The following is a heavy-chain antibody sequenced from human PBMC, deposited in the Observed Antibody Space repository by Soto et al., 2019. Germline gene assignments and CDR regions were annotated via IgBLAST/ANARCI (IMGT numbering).Heavy chain of an antibody. V-gene: IGHV4-39*01. CDR3: ARRNGYGLDDAFDI. D-gene: IGHD5-12*01. CDR1: GGSISSSSYY. J-gene: IGHJ3*02. Sequence: QLQLQESGPGLVKPSETLSLTCTVSGGSISSSSYYWGWIRQPPGKGLEWIGSIYYSGSTYYNPSLKSRVTISVDTSKNQFSLKLSSVTAADTAVYYCARRNGYGLDDAFDIWGLGTMVTVSS. CDR2: IYYSGST.